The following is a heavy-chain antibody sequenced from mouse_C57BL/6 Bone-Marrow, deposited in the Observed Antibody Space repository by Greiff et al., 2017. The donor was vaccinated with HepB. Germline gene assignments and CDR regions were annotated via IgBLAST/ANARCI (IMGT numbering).Heavy chain of an antibody. V-gene: IGHV1-82*01. D-gene: IGHD4-1*01. J-gene: IGHJ2*01. CDR3: ARHWGPYYFDY. Sequence: VQLQQSGPELVKPGASVKISCKASGYAFSSSWMNWVKQRPGKGLEWIGRIYPGDGDTNYNGKFKGKATLTADKSSSTAYMQLSSLTSEDSAVYFWARHWGPYYFDYWGQGTTLTVSS. CDR2: IYPGDGDT. CDR1: GYAFSSSW.